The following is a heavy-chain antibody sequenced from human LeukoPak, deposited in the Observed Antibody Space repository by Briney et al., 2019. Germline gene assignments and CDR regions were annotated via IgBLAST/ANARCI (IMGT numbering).Heavy chain of an antibody. D-gene: IGHD6-13*01. CDR2: IWYDGSNK. CDR1: GFTFSSYG. CDR3: ARDHLSGQQLRPAHFDY. J-gene: IGHJ4*02. V-gene: IGHV3-33*01. Sequence: GGSLRLYCAASGFTFSSYGMHWVRRAPGKGLEWVAVIWYDGSNKYYADSVKGRFTISRDNSKNTLYLQMNSLRAEDTAVYYCARDHLSGQQLRPAHFDYWGQGTLVTVSS.